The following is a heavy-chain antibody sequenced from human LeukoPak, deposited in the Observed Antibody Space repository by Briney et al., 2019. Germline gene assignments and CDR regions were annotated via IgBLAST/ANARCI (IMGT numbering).Heavy chain of an antibody. V-gene: IGHV4-30-2*01. CDR2: IYHSGST. Sequence: SETLSLTCAVSGGSISSGGYSWSWIRQPPGKGLEWIGYIYHSGSTYYNPSLKSRVTISVDRSKNQFSLKLSSVTAEDTAVYYCARGFRNYYYYYMDVWGKGTTVTVSS. J-gene: IGHJ6*03. CDR3: ARGFRNYYYYYMDV. D-gene: IGHD2/OR15-2a*01. CDR1: GGSISSGGYS.